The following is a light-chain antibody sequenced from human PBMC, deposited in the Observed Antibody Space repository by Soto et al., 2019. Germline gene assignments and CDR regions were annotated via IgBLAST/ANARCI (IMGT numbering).Light chain of an antibody. CDR3: SSYTTNSVQ. CDR1: NSDLGDYNY. J-gene: IGLJ2*01. CDR2: DVS. Sequence: HSALTQPASVSGSPGQSITISCTGTNSDLGDYNYVSWYQQHPGKAPKLIISDVSHRPSGVSSRFSGSKSGNTASLTISGLQADDEAAYYCSSYTTNSVQFGGGTKLTVL. V-gene: IGLV2-14*03.